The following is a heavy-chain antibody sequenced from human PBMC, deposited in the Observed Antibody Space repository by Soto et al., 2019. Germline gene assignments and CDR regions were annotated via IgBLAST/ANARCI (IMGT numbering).Heavy chain of an antibody. V-gene: IGHV4-31*03. CDR3: ARHHPVGYGMDV. CDR1: GGSISSSSYY. Sequence: QMQLQESGPGLVKPSQTLSLSCTVSGGSISSSSYYWTWIRQHPGKGLEWIGNIYYTGNKYYNPSLKSRVTISVDRPKNKFSLKLNSVTAADTAVYYCARHHPVGYGMDVRGQGTTVTVSS. D-gene: IGHD1-26*01. J-gene: IGHJ6*02. CDR2: IYYTGNK.